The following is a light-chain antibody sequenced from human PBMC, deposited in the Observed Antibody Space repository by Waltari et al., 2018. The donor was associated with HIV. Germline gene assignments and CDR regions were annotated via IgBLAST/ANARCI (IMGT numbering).Light chain of an antibody. J-gene: IGLJ2*01. CDR2: KNN. Sequence: QSVLTQPPSASGTPGPRVTISCSGSSSNIGSNYVYWYQQVPGTAPKLLSYKNNQRPSGVPFRFSGSKSDTSASLAVSGLRSEDDAGYYCAALVDSRSVVFGGGTKLTVL. CDR3: AALVDSRSVV. CDR1: SSNIGSNY. V-gene: IGLV1-47*01.